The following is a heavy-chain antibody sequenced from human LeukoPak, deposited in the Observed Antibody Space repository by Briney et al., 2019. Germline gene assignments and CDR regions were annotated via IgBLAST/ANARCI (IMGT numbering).Heavy chain of an antibody. J-gene: IGHJ4*02. D-gene: IGHD1-14*01. Sequence: GGSLRLSCAASGFAFSSYWMSWVRQAPGKGLEWVANIKQDGSEKYYVDSVKGRFTISRDNAKNPLYLQVNSLRAEDTAVYYCARNQRRLDYWGQGTLVTVSS. V-gene: IGHV3-7*01. CDR1: GFAFSSYW. CDR3: ARNQRRLDY. CDR2: IKQDGSEK.